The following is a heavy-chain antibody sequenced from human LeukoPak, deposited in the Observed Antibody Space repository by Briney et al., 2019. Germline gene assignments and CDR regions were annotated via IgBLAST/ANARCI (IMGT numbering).Heavy chain of an antibody. CDR2: ISYDGCNK. V-gene: IGHV3-30*03. CDR1: GFTFSSYG. J-gene: IGHJ4*02. CDR3: ASRSDY. Sequence: GGSLRLSCAASGFTFSSYGMHWVRQAPGKGLEWVAVISYDGCNKYYADSVKGRFTISRDNAKNSLYLQMNSLRAEDTAVYYCASRSDYWGQGTLVTVSS.